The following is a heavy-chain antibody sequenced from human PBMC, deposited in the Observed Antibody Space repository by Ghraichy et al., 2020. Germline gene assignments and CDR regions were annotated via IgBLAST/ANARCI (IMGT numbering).Heavy chain of an antibody. CDR2: MYSGGST. Sequence: GSLRLSCAASEFLVSSNYMSWVRQAPGKGLEWVSVMYSGGSTSYADSVKGRFSISRDNSKNTLYLQMNSLRAEDTAVYFCARWVYYASGTQYAFDIWGQGTMVTVSS. V-gene: IGHV3-66*01. D-gene: IGHD3-10*01. CDR3: ARWVYYASGTQYAFDI. CDR1: EFLVSSNY. J-gene: IGHJ3*02.